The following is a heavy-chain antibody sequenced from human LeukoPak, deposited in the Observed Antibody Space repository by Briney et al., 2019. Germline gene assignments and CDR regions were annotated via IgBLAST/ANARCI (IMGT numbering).Heavy chain of an antibody. CDR3: ARHEGYNDITGYYLY. D-gene: IGHD3-22*01. CDR1: NYSVRSSYY. CDR2: IYYSGST. Sequence: SETLSLTCTVSNYSVRSSYYWGWIRQPPGKGLEWIASIYYSGSTYYNPSLKSRVTLSVDMSKNQFSLNLSSVTTADTAVYYCARHEGYNDITGYYLYWGQGTLVTVSS. V-gene: IGHV4-38-2*02. J-gene: IGHJ4*02.